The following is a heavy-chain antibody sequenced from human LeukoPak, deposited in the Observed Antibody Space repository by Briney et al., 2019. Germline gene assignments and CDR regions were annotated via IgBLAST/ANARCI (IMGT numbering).Heavy chain of an antibody. CDR1: GFTFSNAW. CDR3: TTDTLLWFGELLDY. J-gene: IGHJ4*02. D-gene: IGHD3-10*01. V-gene: IGHV3-15*01. CDR2: IKSKTDGGTT. Sequence: PGGSLRLSCAASGFTFSNAWMSWVRQAPGKGLEWVGRIKSKTDGGTTDYAAPVKGRFTISRDDSKNTLYLQMNSLKTEDTAVYYCTTDTLLWFGELLDYWGQGTLVTVSS.